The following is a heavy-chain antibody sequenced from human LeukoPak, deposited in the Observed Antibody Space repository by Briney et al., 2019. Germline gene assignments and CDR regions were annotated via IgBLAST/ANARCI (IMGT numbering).Heavy chain of an antibody. J-gene: IGHJ5*02. V-gene: IGHV4-30-4*08. D-gene: IGHD6-19*01. CDR3: ARGRDSSGWYSTRNWFDP. Sequence: PSQTLSLTCSVSGASIRSGDYYWSWVRQPPGKGLEWIGYISHSGSTFYNPSLKSRVTISVDTSKNQFSLKLNSVTAADTAVYYCARGRDSSGWYSTRNWFDPWGQGTLVTVSS. CDR1: GASIRSGDYY. CDR2: ISHSGST.